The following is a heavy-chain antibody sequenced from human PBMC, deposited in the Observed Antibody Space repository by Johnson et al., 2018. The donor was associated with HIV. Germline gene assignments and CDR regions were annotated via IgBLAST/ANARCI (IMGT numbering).Heavy chain of an antibody. CDR1: GFTFSSYG. D-gene: IGHD3-10*01. Sequence: QVQLVESGGGVVQPGGSLRLSCAASGFTFSSYGMHWVRQAPGKGLEWVAVISFDGSNKYNADSVKGRFIISRDNSQNTLSLQMHSLTIEDTAVFYCAKTRMGGILDAFDLWGQGTMVIVS. CDR3: AKTRMGGILDAFDL. V-gene: IGHV3-30*19. J-gene: IGHJ3*01. CDR2: ISFDGSNK.